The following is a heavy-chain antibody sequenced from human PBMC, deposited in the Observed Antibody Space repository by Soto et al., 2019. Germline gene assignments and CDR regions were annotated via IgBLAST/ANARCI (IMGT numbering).Heavy chain of an antibody. CDR3: ARSSIAPRLFMYPFDY. Sequence: SETLSLTCTVSGGSITSSRYYWGWIRQPPGKGLECIGNIYYDGNTYYNPSLKSRVTISVDTSKNQFSLRLSSVTAADTAVYYCARSSIAPRLFMYPFDYWGQGTLVTVSS. CDR1: GGSITSSRYY. D-gene: IGHD6-6*01. J-gene: IGHJ4*02. CDR2: IYYDGNT. V-gene: IGHV4-39*01.